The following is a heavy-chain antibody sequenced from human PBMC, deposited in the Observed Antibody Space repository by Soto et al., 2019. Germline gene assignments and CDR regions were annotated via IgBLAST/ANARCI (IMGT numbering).Heavy chain of an antibody. CDR3: AREGKYGDPFDY. V-gene: IGHV4-59*01. Sequence: SETLSLTCTVSGGSISSYYWSWTRQPPGKGLEWIGYIYYSGSTNYNPSLKSRVTISVDTSKNQFSLKLSSVTAADTAVYYCAREGKYGDPFDYWGQGTLVTVSS. CDR1: GGSISSYY. CDR2: IYYSGST. J-gene: IGHJ4*02. D-gene: IGHD4-17*01.